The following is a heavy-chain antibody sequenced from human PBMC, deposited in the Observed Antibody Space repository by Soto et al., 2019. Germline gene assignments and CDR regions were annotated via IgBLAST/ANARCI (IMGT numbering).Heavy chain of an antibody. D-gene: IGHD3-3*01. V-gene: IGHV4-59*01. CDR1: GGSISSYY. J-gene: IGHJ5*02. CDR3: ARALPASRITIFGVVNLYWFDP. CDR2: IYYSGST. Sequence: TSETLSLTCTVSGGSISSYYWSWIRQPPGKGLEWIGYIYYSGSTNYNPSLKSRVTISVDTSKNQFSLKLSSVTAADTAVYYWARALPASRITIFGVVNLYWFDPWGQGTLVTVSS.